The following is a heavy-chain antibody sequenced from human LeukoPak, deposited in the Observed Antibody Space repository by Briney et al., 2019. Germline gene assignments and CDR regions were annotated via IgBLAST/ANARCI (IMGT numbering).Heavy chain of an antibody. CDR3: ARHKEVQIDY. CDR2: IYHSGST. V-gene: IGHV4-38-2*02. CDR1: GYSISSGYY. J-gene: IGHJ4*02. Sequence: SETLSLTCTVSGYSISSGYYWGWIRQPPGKGLEWIGSIYHSGSTYYNPSLKSRVTISVDTSKNQFSLKLSSVTAADTAVYYCARHKEVQIDYWGQGTLVTVSS.